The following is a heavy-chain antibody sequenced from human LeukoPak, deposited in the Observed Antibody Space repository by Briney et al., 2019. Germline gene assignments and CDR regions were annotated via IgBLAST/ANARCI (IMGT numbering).Heavy chain of an antibody. CDR2: VYYSGST. CDR1: GGSISSYY. CDR3: ARWYDSSGYYDY. J-gene: IGHJ4*02. V-gene: IGHV4-59*08. D-gene: IGHD3-22*01. Sequence: PSETLSLTCTVSGGSISSYYWSWLRQPPGKGLEWIGYVYYSGSTNYNPSLKSRVTISVDTSKNQLSLKLSSVTAADTAVYYCARWYDSSGYYDYWGQGTLVTVSS.